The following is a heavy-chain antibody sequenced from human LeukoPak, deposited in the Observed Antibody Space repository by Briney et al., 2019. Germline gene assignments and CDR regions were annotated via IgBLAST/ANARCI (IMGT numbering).Heavy chain of an antibody. D-gene: IGHD3-22*01. CDR1: GFTFSSYW. Sequence: GGSLRLSCAASGFTFSSYWMSWVRQAPGKGLEWVAGISYDGSNKYYADSVKGRFTISRDNSKNTLYLQMNSLRAEDTAVYYCARDTLRYYDSSGYQPPAFDIWGQGTMVTVSS. J-gene: IGHJ3*02. V-gene: IGHV3-30*03. CDR3: ARDTLRYYDSSGYQPPAFDI. CDR2: ISYDGSNK.